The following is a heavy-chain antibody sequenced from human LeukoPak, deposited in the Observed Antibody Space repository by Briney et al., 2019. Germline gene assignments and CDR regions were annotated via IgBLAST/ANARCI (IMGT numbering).Heavy chain of an antibody. Sequence: GGSLRLSCAASGFTVSSNYMSWVRQAPGKWLERVSVIYSGGSTYYADSVKGRFTISRDNSKNTLYLQMNSLRAEDTAVYYCATVVVPAAIGYWGQGTLVTVSS. D-gene: IGHD2-2*01. CDR3: ATVVVPAAIGY. CDR1: GFTVSSNY. V-gene: IGHV3-53*01. J-gene: IGHJ4*02. CDR2: IYSGGST.